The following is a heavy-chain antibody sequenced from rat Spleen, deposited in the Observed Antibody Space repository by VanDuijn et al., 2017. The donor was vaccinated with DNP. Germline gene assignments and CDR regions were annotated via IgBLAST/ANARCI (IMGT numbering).Heavy chain of an antibody. CDR1: AYSITTNY. CDR2: ISYSGGT. D-gene: IGHD1-4*01. J-gene: IGHJ4*01. Sequence: EVQLQESGPGLVKPSQSLSLTCSVTAYSITTNYWGWIRKFPGNKMVYIGHISYSGGTHYNPSLKSRISITRDTSKNQFFLQVNSVTTEDTATYYCARWPGYNPPYAMDAWGQGTSVTVSS. V-gene: IGHV3-1*01. CDR3: ARWPGYNPPYAMDA.